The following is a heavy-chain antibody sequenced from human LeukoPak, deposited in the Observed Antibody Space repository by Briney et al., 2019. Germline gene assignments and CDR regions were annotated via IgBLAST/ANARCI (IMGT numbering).Heavy chain of an antibody. CDR3: ARKACGGDCYFDY. J-gene: IGHJ4*02. Sequence: ASVKVSCKASGYPFTSYYMHWVRQAPGQGLEWMGIINPSGGSTSYAQKFQGRVTMTRDMSTSTVYMELSSLRSEDTAVYYCARKACGGDCYFDYWGQGTLVTVSS. CDR2: INPSGGST. CDR1: GYPFTSYY. D-gene: IGHD2-21*02. V-gene: IGHV1-46*01.